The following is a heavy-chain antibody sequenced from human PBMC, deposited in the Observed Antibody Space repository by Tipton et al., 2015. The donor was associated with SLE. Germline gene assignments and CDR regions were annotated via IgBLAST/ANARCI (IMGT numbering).Heavy chain of an antibody. CDR2: IYYSGNT. CDR3: AKATDWNLSPDV. D-gene: IGHD1-7*01. V-gene: IGHV4-31*03. Sequence: TLSLTCTVSGGSISSGGYYWTWIRQLPGKGLEWIGYIYYSGNTYYNPSLGSRLTISVDTSKDQFSLRLTSVTAADTAVYYCAKATDWNLSPDVWGQGTLVIVSS. CDR1: GGSISSGGYY. J-gene: IGHJ4*02.